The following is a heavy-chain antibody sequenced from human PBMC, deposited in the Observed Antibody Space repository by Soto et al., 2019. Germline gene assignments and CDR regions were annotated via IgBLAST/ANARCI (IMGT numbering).Heavy chain of an antibody. CDR1: GFTFSSYS. D-gene: IGHD2-2*01. V-gene: IGHV3-48*01. J-gene: IGHJ1*01. Sequence: GGSLRLSCAASGFTFSSYSMNWVRQAPGKGLEWVSYISSSSSTIYYADSVKGRFTISRDNAKNSLYLQMNSLRAEDTAVYYCATSIVVVPAAKNFQHWGQGTLVTVSS. CDR2: ISSSSSTI. CDR3: ATSIVVVPAAKNFQH.